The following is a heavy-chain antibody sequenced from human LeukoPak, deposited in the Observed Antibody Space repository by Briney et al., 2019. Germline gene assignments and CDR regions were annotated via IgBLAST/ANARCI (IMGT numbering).Heavy chain of an antibody. CDR1: GGSISSSSYY. V-gene: IGHV4-39*07. Sequence: PSETLSLTCSVSGGSISSSSYYWGWIRRPPGKGLEWIGSIYYSGSTYYNPSLKSRVTISVDTSKNQFSLKLSSVTAADTAVYYCAREVHRSILEWLYFDYWGQGTLVTVSS. J-gene: IGHJ4*02. CDR2: IYYSGST. CDR3: AREVHRSILEWLYFDY. D-gene: IGHD3-3*01.